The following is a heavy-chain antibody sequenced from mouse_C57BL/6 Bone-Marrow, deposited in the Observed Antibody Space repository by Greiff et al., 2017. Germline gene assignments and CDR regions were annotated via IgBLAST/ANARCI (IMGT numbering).Heavy chain of an antibody. CDR1: GFTFSDYY. D-gene: IGHD1-1*01. CDR2: ISNGGGST. CDR3: ARQGDYYGSSYVFAY. J-gene: IGHJ3*01. Sequence: EVQVVESGGGLVQPGGSLKLSCAASGFTFSDYYMYWVRQTPEKRLEWVAYISNGGGSTYYPDTVKGRFTISRDNAKNTLYLQMSRLKSEDTAMYYCARQGDYYGSSYVFAYWGQGTLVTVSA. V-gene: IGHV5-12*01.